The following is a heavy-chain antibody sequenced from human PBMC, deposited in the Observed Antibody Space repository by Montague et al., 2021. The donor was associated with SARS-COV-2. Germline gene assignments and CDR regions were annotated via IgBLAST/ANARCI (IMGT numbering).Heavy chain of an antibody. CDR2: LSSSGST. V-gene: IGHV4-39*02. Sequence: SETRSLTCIVSGESIDRDTYYWGWIRQSPGKGLEWIGSLSSSGSTYYNPSLRSRVTISMDTSKNHFSLKVNSVTATDTVVYFCARPGSVSGWFYFDDWGQGTPVSVSS. J-gene: IGHJ4*02. D-gene: IGHD6-19*01. CDR1: GESIDRDTYY. CDR3: ARPGSVSGWFYFDD.